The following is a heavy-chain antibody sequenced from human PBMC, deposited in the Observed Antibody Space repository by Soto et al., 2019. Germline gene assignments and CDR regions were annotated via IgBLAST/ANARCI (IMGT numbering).Heavy chain of an antibody. CDR1: GGTFSSYT. CDR3: ARGGLDYYYGMGV. V-gene: IGHV1-69*02. D-gene: IGHD3-16*01. Sequence: QVQLVQSGAEVKKPGSSVKVSCKASGGTFSSYTISWVRQAPGQGLEWMGRIIPILGIANYAQKFQGRVTXPXEXXTGTAYRELSSLRSEDTAVYYCARGGLDYYYGMGVWGQGTTVTVSS. CDR2: IIPILGIA. J-gene: IGHJ6*02.